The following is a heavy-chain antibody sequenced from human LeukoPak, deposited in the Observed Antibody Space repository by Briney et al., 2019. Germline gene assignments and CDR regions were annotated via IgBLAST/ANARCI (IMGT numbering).Heavy chain of an antibody. CDR3: ARDLSPVVRASPMGY. CDR1: GFTFNSYS. D-gene: IGHD3-10*01. CDR2: ISSSSSHM. V-gene: IGHV3-21*01. Sequence: GGSLRLSCAASGFTFNSYSMYWVRQAPGKGLEWVSSISSSSSHMFYADSVKGRFSISRDNANNALYLQMNSLRAEDTAVYYCARDLSPVVRASPMGYWGQGTLVTVSS. J-gene: IGHJ4*02.